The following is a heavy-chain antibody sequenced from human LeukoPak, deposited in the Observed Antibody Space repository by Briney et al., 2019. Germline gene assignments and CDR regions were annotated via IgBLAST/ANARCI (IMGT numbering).Heavy chain of an antibody. CDR1: GGTFSSYA. D-gene: IGHD2-2*01. Sequence: SVEVSCKASGGTFSSYAISWVRQAPGQGLEWMGGIIPNFGTANNAQKFQDRVTITADESTSTAYMELSSLRSEDTAVYYCARDRWDYCSSTSCYGGSLDYWGQGTLVTVSS. V-gene: IGHV1-69*13. CDR3: ARDRWDYCSSTSCYGGSLDY. J-gene: IGHJ4*02. CDR2: IIPNFGTA.